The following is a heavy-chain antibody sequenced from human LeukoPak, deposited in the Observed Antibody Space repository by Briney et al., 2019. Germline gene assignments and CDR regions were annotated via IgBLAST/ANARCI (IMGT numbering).Heavy chain of an antibody. D-gene: IGHD2-2*01. J-gene: IGHJ3*02. Sequence: PGGSLRLSCAASRFTFSNAWMSWVRQAPGKGLEWVGRIKSKTDGGTTDYAAPVKGRFTISRDDSKNTLYLQMNSLKTEDTAVYYCTAGALGYCSSTSCYARGGAFDIWGQGTMVTVSS. CDR3: TAGALGYCSSTSCYARGGAFDI. V-gene: IGHV3-15*01. CDR1: RFTFSNAW. CDR2: IKSKTDGGTT.